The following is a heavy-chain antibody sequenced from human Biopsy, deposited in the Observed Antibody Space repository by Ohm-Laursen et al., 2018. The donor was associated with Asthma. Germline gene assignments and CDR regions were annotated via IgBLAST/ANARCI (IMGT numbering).Heavy chain of an antibody. CDR2: ISFDGSNK. D-gene: IGHD1-26*01. Sequence: SLRLSCAASGFTFSNYGMHWVRQAPGKGLDWVAVISFDGSNKNYTDSVKGRLTISRDNSRNTLHLQMNSLRAEDTAVYYCAKDVFPGWELRRGPDYWGQGTLVAVSS. V-gene: IGHV3-30*18. J-gene: IGHJ4*02. CDR3: AKDVFPGWELRRGPDY. CDR1: GFTFSNYG.